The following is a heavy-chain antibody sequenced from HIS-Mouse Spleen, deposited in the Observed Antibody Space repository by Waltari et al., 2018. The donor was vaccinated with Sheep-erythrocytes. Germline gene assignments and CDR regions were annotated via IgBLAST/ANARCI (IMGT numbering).Heavy chain of an antibody. D-gene: IGHD3-10*01. CDR1: GGSISSGGYY. Sequence: QVQLQESGPGLVKPPQTLSLTCTVSGGSISSGGYYWSWIRQHPGKGLEWIGYIYYSVSTYYNPSLKSRVTISVDTSKNQFSLKLSSVTAADTAVYYCARALIITMVRGVTSNWFDPWGQGTLVTVSS. CDR2: IYYSVST. J-gene: IGHJ5*02. CDR3: ARALIITMVRGVTSNWFDP. V-gene: IGHV4-31*03.